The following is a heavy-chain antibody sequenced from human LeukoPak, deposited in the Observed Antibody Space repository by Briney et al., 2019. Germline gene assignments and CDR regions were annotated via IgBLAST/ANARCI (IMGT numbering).Heavy chain of an antibody. V-gene: IGHV3-48*03. Sequence: GGSLRLSCAASGFTFSSYEMNWVRQAPGKGLEWVSYISSSGSTIYYADSVKGRFTISRDNAKNSLYLQMNSLRAEDTAVYYCASLDYGDSKDDYWGQGTLVSVSS. D-gene: IGHD4-17*01. CDR2: ISSSGSTI. CDR1: GFTFSSYE. CDR3: ASLDYGDSKDDY. J-gene: IGHJ4*02.